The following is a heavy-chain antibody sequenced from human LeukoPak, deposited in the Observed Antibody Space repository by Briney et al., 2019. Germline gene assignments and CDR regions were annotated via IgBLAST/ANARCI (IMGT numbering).Heavy chain of an antibody. Sequence: PSETLSLTCAVSGGSISSSNWWSWVRQPPGKGLEWIGEIYHSGSTNYNPSLKSRVTISVDTSKNQFSLKLSSVTAADTAVYYCARYSNYGDYYYYYMDVWGKGTTVTVSS. D-gene: IGHD4-11*01. CDR2: IYHSGST. J-gene: IGHJ6*03. CDR3: ARYSNYGDYYYYYMDV. CDR1: GGSISSSNW. V-gene: IGHV4-4*02.